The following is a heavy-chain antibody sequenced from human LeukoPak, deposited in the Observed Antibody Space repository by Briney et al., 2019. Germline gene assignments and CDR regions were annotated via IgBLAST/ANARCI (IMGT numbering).Heavy chain of an antibody. CDR2: IYTSGST. Sequence: SETLSLTCTVSGGSISSGSYYWSWIRQPAGKGLEWIGRIYTSGSTNYNPSLKSRVTISVDTSKNQFSLKLSSVTAADTAVYYCARGDFIPRDNWYFDLWGRGTLVTVSS. J-gene: IGHJ2*01. V-gene: IGHV4-61*02. CDR3: ARGDFIPRDNWYFDL. CDR1: GGSISSGSYY. D-gene: IGHD2-21*02.